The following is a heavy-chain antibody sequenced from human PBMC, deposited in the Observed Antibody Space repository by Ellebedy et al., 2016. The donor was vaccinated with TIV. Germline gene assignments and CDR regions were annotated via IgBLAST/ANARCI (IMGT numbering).Heavy chain of an antibody. V-gene: IGHV7-4-1*02. D-gene: IGHD6-13*01. CDR1: GYIFTSNA. CDR2: RNTNTGNP. CDR3: ARGAAAGFFWYFDL. J-gene: IGHJ2*01. Sequence: ASVKVSCKASGYIFTSNAMIWARHPPGQGREWRGCRNTNTGNPTYAQGFTGRLVFSLDTSVSTAYLQISSLKAEDTAVYYCARGAAAGFFWYFDLWGRGTLVTVSS.